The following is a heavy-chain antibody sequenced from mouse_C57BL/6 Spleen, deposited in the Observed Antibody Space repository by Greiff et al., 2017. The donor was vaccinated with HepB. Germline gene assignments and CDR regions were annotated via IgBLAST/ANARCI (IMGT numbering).Heavy chain of an antibody. CDR3: APGYYGPIDY. D-gene: IGHD1-1*02. CDR2: IYPGDGDT. J-gene: IGHJ4*01. CDR1: GYAFSSYW. Sequence: VKLQESGPELVKPGASVKISCKASGYAFSSYWMNWVKQRPGKGLEWIGRIYPGDGDTNYNGKFKGKATLTADKSSSTAYMQLSSLTSEDSAVYFYAPGYYGPIDYWGQGTSVTVSS. V-gene: IGHV1-82*01.